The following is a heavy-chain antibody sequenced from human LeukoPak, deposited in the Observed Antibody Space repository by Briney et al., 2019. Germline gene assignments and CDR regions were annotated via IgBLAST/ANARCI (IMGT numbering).Heavy chain of an antibody. CDR2: IYHSGST. Sequence: PSETLSLTCAVSGGSISSGGYSWSWIRQPPGKGLEWIGYIYHSGSTYYNPSLKSRVTISVDRSKNQFSLKLSSVTAADTAVYYCASQVVAAKLFDYWGQGTLVTVSS. D-gene: IGHD2-15*01. CDR3: ASQVVAAKLFDY. CDR1: GGSISSGGYS. V-gene: IGHV4-30-2*01. J-gene: IGHJ4*02.